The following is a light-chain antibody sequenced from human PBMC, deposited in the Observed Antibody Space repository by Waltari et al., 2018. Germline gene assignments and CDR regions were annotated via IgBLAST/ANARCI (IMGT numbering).Light chain of an antibody. J-gene: IGLJ2*01. CDR2: EVS. Sequence: QSALTQPPSVSGSPGQSVLISCTGANSDVASFRRVSWYQQSPGTAPRLLIYEVSNRPSGVPDRFSGSKSGNTASLTISGLQAEDEADYYCSSYTSSSTWVFGGGTKLTVL. CDR3: SSYTSSSTWV. CDR1: NSDVASFRR. V-gene: IGLV2-18*02.